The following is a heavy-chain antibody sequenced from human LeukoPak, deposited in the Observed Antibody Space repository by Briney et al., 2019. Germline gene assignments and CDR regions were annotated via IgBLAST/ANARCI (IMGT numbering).Heavy chain of an antibody. Sequence: ASVKVSFKASGYTFTSYGISWVRQAPGQGLEWMGWISAYNGNTNYAQKLQGRVTMTTDTSTSTAYMELRSLRSDDTAVYYCARGGYCGGDLCWFDPWGQGTLVTVSS. CDR1: GYTFTSYG. CDR3: ARGGYCGGDLCWFDP. CDR2: ISAYNGNT. D-gene: IGHD2-21*02. J-gene: IGHJ5*02. V-gene: IGHV1-18*04.